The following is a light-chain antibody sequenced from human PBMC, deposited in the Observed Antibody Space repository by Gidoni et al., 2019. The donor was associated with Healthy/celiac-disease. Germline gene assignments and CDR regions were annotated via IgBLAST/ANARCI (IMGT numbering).Light chain of an antibody. CDR2: CAS. J-gene: IGKJ2*01. Sequence: DIVMTQSPDSLAVSLGVRATINCKSSQSVLYSSNNKNYLAWYQQKPGQPPKLLIYCASTRESGVPDRFSGSGSGTDFTLTISSLQAEDVPVYYCQQYYSTPYTFGQGTKLEIK. V-gene: IGKV4-1*01. CDR1: QSVLYSSNNKNY. CDR3: QQYYSTPYT.